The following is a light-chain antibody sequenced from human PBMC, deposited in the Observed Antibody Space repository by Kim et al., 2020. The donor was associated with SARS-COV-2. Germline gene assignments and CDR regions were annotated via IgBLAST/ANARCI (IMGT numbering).Light chain of an antibody. CDR2: AAS. Sequence: DIQVTQSPSFLSASVGDRVTITCRASQDIRDFLAWYQQKPGEAPNLLIYAASTLQNGVPSRFTGSGSGTDFTLTITSLQPEDLGTYYCQQLNSSPHTFGLGTKVEI. CDR1: QDIRDF. V-gene: IGKV1-9*01. CDR3: QQLNSSPHT. J-gene: IGKJ2*01.